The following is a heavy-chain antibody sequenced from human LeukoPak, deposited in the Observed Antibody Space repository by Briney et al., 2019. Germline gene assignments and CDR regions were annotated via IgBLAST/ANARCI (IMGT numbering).Heavy chain of an antibody. V-gene: IGHV4-4*07. CDR1: GGSISSYY. J-gene: IGHJ5*02. D-gene: IGHD6-13*01. CDR2: IYTSGNT. CDR3: AIAAAGTTWFDP. Sequence: PSETLPLTCTVSGGSISSYYWSWIRQPPGKGLGWIGRIYTSGNTNYNPSLKSRVTMSVDTSKNQFSLKLSSVTAADTAVYYCAIAAAGTTWFDPWGQGTLVTVSS.